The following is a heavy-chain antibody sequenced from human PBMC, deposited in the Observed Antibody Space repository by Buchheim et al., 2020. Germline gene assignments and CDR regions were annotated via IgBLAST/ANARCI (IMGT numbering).Heavy chain of an antibody. CDR3: SREDY. V-gene: IGHV3-30*14. CDR1: GFAFSKYA. Sequence: QVQLVESGGGVVQPGTSLRLSCAASGFAFSKYAMHWVRQAAGKGLEWVAFILKDGNDKYYADSVRGRFTISRDNSKNILYLQMDSLRLDDTAVYFCSREDYWGQGTL. CDR2: ILKDGNDK. J-gene: IGHJ4*02.